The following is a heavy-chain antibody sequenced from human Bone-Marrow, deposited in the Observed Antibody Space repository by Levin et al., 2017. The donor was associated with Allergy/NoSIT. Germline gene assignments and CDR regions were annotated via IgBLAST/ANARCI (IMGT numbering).Heavy chain of an antibody. D-gene: IGHD2-15*01. Sequence: PGGSLILSCAASGFTFSIYWMTWVRQAPGKGLEWVANIKKDGSEKYYVDSVKGRFTISRDNAKNSLYLQMNSLRAEDTAVYYCASLQVENYYYSGMDVWGQGTTVTVSS. V-gene: IGHV3-7*01. J-gene: IGHJ6*02. CDR1: GFTFSIYW. CDR2: IKKDGSEK. CDR3: ASLQVENYYYSGMDV.